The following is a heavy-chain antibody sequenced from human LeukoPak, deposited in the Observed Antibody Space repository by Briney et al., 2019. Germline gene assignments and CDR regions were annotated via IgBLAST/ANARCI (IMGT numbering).Heavy chain of an antibody. CDR3: ARVLVPAGGGVVDY. CDR2: INSNSGGT. V-gene: IGHV1-2*02. J-gene: IGHJ4*02. CDR1: GGTFSSYA. Sequence: ASVKFSCKASGGTFSSYAISWVRQAPGQGLEWMGWINSNSGGTNYAQKFQGRVTMTRDTSISTAYMELSSLRSDDTAVYYCARVLVPAGGGVVDYWGQGTLVTVSS. D-gene: IGHD3-16*01.